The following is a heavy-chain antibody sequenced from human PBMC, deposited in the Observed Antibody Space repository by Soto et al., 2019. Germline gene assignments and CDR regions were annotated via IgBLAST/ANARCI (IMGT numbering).Heavy chain of an antibody. CDR1: GGSISSYY. CDR2: IYYSGST. CDR3: ARRYGGTFDY. J-gene: IGHJ4*02. Sequence: QVQLQESGPGLVKPSETLSLTCTVSGGSISSYYWSWIRQPPGKGLEWIGYIYYSGSTNYHPSLKSRVTIAVDTAKTQFALKLSSVTAADTAVYYCARRYGGTFDYWGQGTLVTVSS. D-gene: IGHD2-15*01. V-gene: IGHV4-59*08.